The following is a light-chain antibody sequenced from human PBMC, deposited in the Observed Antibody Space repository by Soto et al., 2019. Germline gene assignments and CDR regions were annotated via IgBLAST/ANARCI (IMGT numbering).Light chain of an antibody. J-gene: IGKJ1*01. Sequence: EILMTQSPDPLSVSPGERATLSCRASPSVTSNLAWYQQALGQAPRLLIYDASHRAAGIPARFSGSGSGTDFTLTISSLEPEDFAVYYCQQRSNWPWTFGQGTKV. CDR2: DAS. V-gene: IGKV3-11*01. CDR3: QQRSNWPWT. CDR1: PSVTSN.